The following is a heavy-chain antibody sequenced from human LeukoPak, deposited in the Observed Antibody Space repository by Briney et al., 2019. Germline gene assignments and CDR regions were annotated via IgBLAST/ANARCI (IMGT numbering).Heavy chain of an antibody. V-gene: IGHV4-39*01. CDR2: IYYSGST. D-gene: IGHD3-10*01. Sequence: SETLSLTCTVSGGSISSSSYYWGWIRQPPGKGLEWIGSIYYSGSTYYNPSLKSRVTISVDTSKNQLSLKLSSVTAADTAVYYCARGGLYIYDYWGQGTLVTVSS. CDR3: ARGGLYIYDY. CDR1: GGSISSSSYY. J-gene: IGHJ4*02.